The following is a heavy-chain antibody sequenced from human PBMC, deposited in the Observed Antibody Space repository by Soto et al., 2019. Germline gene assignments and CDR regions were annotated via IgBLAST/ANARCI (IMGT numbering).Heavy chain of an antibody. Sequence: GGSLRLSCAASGFIFDHFTMHRVRLVPGKGLQWVSYINWDGRIAMYADSVKGRFTISRDNTNNHLYLQMNSLRSDVIALYFCAKDEGAAVESPGEWGHGTVVTVSS. CDR2: INWDGRIA. J-gene: IGHJ4*01. V-gene: IGHV3-43*01. CDR3: AKDEGAAVESPGE. CDR1: GFIFDHFT. D-gene: IGHD3-10*01.